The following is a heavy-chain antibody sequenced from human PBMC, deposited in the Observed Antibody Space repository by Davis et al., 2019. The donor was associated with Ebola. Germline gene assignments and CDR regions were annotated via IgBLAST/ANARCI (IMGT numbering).Heavy chain of an antibody. CDR3: AGSLGKSGAPTGYFDL. J-gene: IGHJ2*01. CDR2: ISYGGSDK. D-gene: IGHD1-26*01. CDR1: GFTFSTYG. V-gene: IGHV3-30*03. Sequence: GGSLRLSCAASGFTFSTYGMHWVRQAPGKGLEWVAVISYGGSDKYYTDSVKGRFTISRDNSRNTLYLQMNSLRAEDTTVYFCAGSLGKSGAPTGYFDLWGRGNLVTVSS.